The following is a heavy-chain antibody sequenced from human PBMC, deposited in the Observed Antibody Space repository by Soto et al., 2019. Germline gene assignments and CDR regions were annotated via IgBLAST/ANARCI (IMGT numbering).Heavy chain of an antibody. V-gene: IGHV4-59*01. CDR2: IYASGIP. CDR3: ARGVGSSPPRY. Sequence: WQTLSLTCTISGGSSSVYYWSCVRQPPGHELEWILYIYASGIPYYNPSLRSRVTISADTSKNHISLKLTSPTAADTAVYDCARGVGSSPPRYWGRGTLVTVSS. D-gene: IGHD1-26*01. CDR1: GGSSSVYY. J-gene: IGHJ4*02.